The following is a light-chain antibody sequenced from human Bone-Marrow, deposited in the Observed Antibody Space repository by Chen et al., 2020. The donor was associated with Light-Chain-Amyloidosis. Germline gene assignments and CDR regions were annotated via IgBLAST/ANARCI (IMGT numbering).Light chain of an antibody. J-gene: IGKJ1*01. V-gene: IGKV3-11*01. CDR2: DAS. Sequence: EIVLTQSPATLSLSPGERATLSCRASQTVDSFLAWYQPKPGQAPRLLIYDASNRATGIPARISGSGSGTDFTLTISSLEPEDFAVYYCQQRSYWPPSFGPGTKVEIK. CDR3: QQRSYWPPS. CDR1: QTVDSF.